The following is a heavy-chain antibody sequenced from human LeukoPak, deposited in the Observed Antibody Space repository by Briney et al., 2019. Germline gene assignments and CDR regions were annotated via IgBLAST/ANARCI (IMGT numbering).Heavy chain of an antibody. CDR2: ISGSGGST. CDR3: AKKGGAAGTFSYYYYYVDV. V-gene: IGHV3-23*01. J-gene: IGHJ6*03. Sequence: PGGSPRLSCAASEFTFSSYAMSWVRQAPGKGLEWVSAISGSGGSTYYADSVKGRFTISRDNSKNTLYLQMNSLRAEDTAVYYCAKKGGAAGTFSYYYYYVDVWGKGTTVTVSS. D-gene: IGHD6-13*01. CDR1: EFTFSSYA.